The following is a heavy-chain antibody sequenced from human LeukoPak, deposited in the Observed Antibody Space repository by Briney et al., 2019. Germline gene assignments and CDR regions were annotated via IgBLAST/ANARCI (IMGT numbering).Heavy chain of an antibody. D-gene: IGHD5-12*01. CDR3: ARSPGGYSGPFAY. Sequence: GGSLRLSCAASGFTFSSYAMSWVRQAPGKGLEWVSSISSSSIYIYYADSVKGRFTISRDNAKNSLYLQMNSLRAEDTAVYYCARSPGGYSGPFAYWGQGTLVTVSS. CDR1: GFTFSSYA. J-gene: IGHJ4*02. V-gene: IGHV3-21*01. CDR2: ISSSSIYI.